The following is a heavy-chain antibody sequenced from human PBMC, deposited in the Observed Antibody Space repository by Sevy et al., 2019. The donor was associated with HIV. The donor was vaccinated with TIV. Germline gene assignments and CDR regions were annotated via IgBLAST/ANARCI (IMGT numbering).Heavy chain of an antibody. Sequence: SQTLSLTCAISGDSVSSNSAAWTWIRQSPSRGLEWLGRTYYRSKWYSDYADSVKRRLTITPDTSKNQISLQLQSVTPXXXXXXXXXXXXXXYYWYFDLWGRGTLVTVSS. V-gene: IGHV6-1*01. CDR3: XXXXXXYYWYFDL. CDR1: GDSVSSNSAA. J-gene: IGHJ2*01. CDR2: TYYRSKWYS.